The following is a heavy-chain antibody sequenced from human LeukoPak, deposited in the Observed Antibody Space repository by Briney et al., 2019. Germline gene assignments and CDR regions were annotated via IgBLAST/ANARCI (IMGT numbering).Heavy chain of an antibody. D-gene: IGHD6-13*01. V-gene: IGHV1-24*01. CDR2: FDPEDGET. CDR3: ATSAGYGATFDY. Sequence: GASVKVSCKVSGYTLTELSMHWVRQAPGNGLEWMGGFDPEDGETIYAQKFQGRVTMTEDTSTDTAYMELSSLRSEDTAVYYCATSAGYGATFDYWGQGTLVTVSS. J-gene: IGHJ4*02. CDR1: GYTLTELS.